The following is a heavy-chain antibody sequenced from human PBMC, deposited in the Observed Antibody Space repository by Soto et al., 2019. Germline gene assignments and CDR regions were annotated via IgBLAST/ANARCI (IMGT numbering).Heavy chain of an antibody. D-gene: IGHD3-10*01. Sequence: QVQLVQSGAEVKKPGASVKVSCKASGYTFTTYGITWVRQAPGQGLEWMGWISAYNGNTNYAQKLQGRVTMTTDTSTSRAYMEVRGLSSDDTAVYYCAREIVGELSPNWFDPWGQGTLVTVSS. J-gene: IGHJ5*02. V-gene: IGHV1-18*01. CDR1: GYTFTTYG. CDR2: ISAYNGNT. CDR3: AREIVGELSPNWFDP.